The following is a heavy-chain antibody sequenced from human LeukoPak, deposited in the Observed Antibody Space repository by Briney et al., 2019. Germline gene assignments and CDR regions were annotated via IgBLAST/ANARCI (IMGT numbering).Heavy chain of an antibody. CDR2: IDWDDDK. V-gene: IGHV2-70*01. D-gene: IGHD6-13*01. Sequence: SGPALVKPTQTLTLTCTFFRFSLRTSGMWVRWIRQHPVKALEWLPLIDWDDDKYYSTSLKSRLTISKDTSKNQVVLTMTDMDPGDTATYSCARYYSSSLRGFDYWGQGTLVTVSS. CDR3: ARYYSSSLRGFDY. CDR1: RFSLRTSGMW. J-gene: IGHJ4*02.